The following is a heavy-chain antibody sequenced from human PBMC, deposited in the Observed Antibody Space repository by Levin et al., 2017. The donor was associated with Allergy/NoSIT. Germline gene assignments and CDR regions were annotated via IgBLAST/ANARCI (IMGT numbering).Heavy chain of an antibody. CDR2: ISWNSGSI. CDR1: GFTFDDYA. Sequence: GGSLRLSCAASGFTFDDYAMHWVRQAPGKGLEWVSGISWNSGSIGYADSVKGRFTISRDNAKNSLYLQMNSLRAEDTALYYCAKDLEIYGSGSDPRYGLDVWGQGTTVTVSS. D-gene: IGHD3-10*01. J-gene: IGHJ6*02. V-gene: IGHV3-9*01. CDR3: AKDLEIYGSGSDPRYGLDV.